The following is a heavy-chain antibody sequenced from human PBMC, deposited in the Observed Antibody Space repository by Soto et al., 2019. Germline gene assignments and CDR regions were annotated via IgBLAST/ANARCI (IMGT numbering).Heavy chain of an antibody. J-gene: IGHJ5*02. CDR2: IIPIFGTA. D-gene: IGHD5-18*01. CDR3: ARDRGYTAMAINWFDP. V-gene: IGHV1-69*01. Sequence: QVQLVQSGAEVKKPGSSVKVSCKASGGSFSSYAISWVRQAPGQGLEWMGGIIPIFGTANYAQKFQGRVTITADESTSTAYMELSSLRSEDTAVYYCARDRGYTAMAINWFDPWGQGTLVTVSS. CDR1: GGSFSSYA.